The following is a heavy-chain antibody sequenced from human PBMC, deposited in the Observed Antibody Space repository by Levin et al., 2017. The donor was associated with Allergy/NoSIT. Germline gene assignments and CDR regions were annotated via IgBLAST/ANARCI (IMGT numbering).Heavy chain of an antibody. D-gene: IGHD3-10*01. V-gene: IGHV3-23*01. CDR1: GFTFSSYA. CDR3: AKDGSRRSRVLEPTPLYYFDY. CDR2: ISGSGGST. Sequence: GGSLRLSCAASGFTFSSYAMSWVRQAPGKGLEWVSAISGSGGSTYYADSVKGRFTISRDNSKNTLYLQMNSLRAEDTAVYYCAKDGSRRSRVLEPTPLYYFDYWGQGTLVTVSS. J-gene: IGHJ4*02.